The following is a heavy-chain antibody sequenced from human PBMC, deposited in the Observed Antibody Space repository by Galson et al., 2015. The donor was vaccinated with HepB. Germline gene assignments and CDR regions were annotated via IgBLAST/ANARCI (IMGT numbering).Heavy chain of an antibody. D-gene: IGHD4-23*01. CDR1: GFTFSSYA. CDR3: AKGQVKLSEGFDY. CDR2: VSDGGGGT. Sequence: SLRLSCAASGFTFSSYAMSWVRQAPGKGLEWVSAVSDGGGGTYYPDSVKGRFTISRDNSKNTLYLQMNSLRAEDTAVYYCAKGQVKLSEGFDYWGQGTLVTVSS. J-gene: IGHJ4*02. V-gene: IGHV3-23*01.